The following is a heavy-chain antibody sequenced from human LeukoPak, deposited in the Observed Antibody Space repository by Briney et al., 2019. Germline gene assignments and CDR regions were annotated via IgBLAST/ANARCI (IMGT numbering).Heavy chain of an antibody. V-gene: IGHV1-2*02. J-gene: IGHJ4*02. CDR1: GYTFTYYF. Sequence: SVKVSFKSSGYTFTYYFLHWVRQPPGQGLEWMGCIRPNSGDPHYAQRFQGRVTMTRDTSVSTAHMELSSLKSDDTAIYYCARNYGHNSKYFDFWGQGTLVTVSS. CDR2: IRPNSGDP. D-gene: IGHD4-17*01. CDR3: ARNYGHNSKYFDF.